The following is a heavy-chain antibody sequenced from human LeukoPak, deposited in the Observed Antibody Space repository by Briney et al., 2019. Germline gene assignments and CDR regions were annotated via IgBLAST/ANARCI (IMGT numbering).Heavy chain of an antibody. V-gene: IGHV1-69*13. J-gene: IGHJ4*02. Sequence: SVKVSCKASGGTFSSYAISWVRQAPGQGLGWMGGIIPIFGTANYAQKFQGRVTITADESTSTAYMELSSLRSEDTAVYYCARDPGTTHYYFDYWGQGTLVTVSS. D-gene: IGHD1-7*01. CDR2: IIPIFGTA. CDR1: GGTFSSYA. CDR3: ARDPGTTHYYFDY.